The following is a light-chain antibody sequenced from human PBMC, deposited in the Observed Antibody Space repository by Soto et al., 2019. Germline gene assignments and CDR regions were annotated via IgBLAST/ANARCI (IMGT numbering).Light chain of an antibody. CDR3: QSYDSSLSGSV. CDR2: GNN. CDR1: NSNIGAGYD. Sequence: QSVLTQPPSVSGAPGQRVTISCTGSNSNIGAGYDVHWYHQLPGTAPKLLIYGNNNRPSGVPDRFSGSKSGTSASLAITGLQAEDEADYYCQSYDSSLSGSVFGGGTKLTVL. V-gene: IGLV1-40*01. J-gene: IGLJ2*01.